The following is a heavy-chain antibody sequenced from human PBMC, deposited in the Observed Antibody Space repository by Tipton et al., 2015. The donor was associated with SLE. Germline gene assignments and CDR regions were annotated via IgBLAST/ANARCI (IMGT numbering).Heavy chain of an antibody. Sequence: SLRLSCAASGFTFSSYWMHWVRQAPGKGLAWVSRIDGDGRTTNYADSVKGRFTISRDNAKNTVYLQMNNLRDEDTAVYYCARGDFWSGQYIDAFDVWGQGTMVTVSS. CDR2: IDGDGRTT. D-gene: IGHD3-3*01. J-gene: IGHJ3*01. CDR3: ARGDFWSGQYIDAFDV. CDR1: GFTFSSYW. V-gene: IGHV3-74*01.